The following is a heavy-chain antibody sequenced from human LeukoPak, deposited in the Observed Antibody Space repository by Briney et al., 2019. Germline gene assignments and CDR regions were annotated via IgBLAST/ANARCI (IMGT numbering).Heavy chain of an antibody. V-gene: IGHV1-2*06. CDR3: ARVPYYDGSGYTEYFQH. CDR1: GYTFTGYY. CDR2: INPNSGGT. Sequence: GASVKDSCKASGYTFTGYYMHWVRQAPGQGLEWMGRINPNSGGTNYAQKFQGRVTMTRDTSISTAYMELSRLRSDDTAVYYCARVPYYDGSGYTEYFQHWGQGTLVTVSS. J-gene: IGHJ1*01. D-gene: IGHD3-22*01.